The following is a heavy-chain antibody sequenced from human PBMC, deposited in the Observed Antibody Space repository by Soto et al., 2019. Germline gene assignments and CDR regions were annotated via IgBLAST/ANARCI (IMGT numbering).Heavy chain of an antibody. J-gene: IGHJ4*02. Sequence: QITLKESCPTMVKPTQTLTLTCTFSGFSLSARGVGVGWIRQPPGKALEWLTFISWDDDKRFSPSLKSRVTIAKDTAKNQVVLTMANMDHVYTGTYFCVHLTPYCRSRLDYWGQGTLVTVS. CDR1: GFSLSARGVG. CDR2: ISWDDDK. V-gene: IGHV2-5*02. D-gene: IGHD6-6*01. CDR3: VHLTPYCRSRLDY.